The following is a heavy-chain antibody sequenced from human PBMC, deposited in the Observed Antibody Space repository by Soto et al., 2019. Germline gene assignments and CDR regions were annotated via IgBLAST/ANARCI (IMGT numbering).Heavy chain of an antibody. CDR2: IKQDGSEK. J-gene: IGHJ5*02. Sequence: GGSLRISCAASGFTFTNYWMTWVRQAPGKGLEWVANIKQDGSEKYYVDSVKGRFTISRDNAKNSLLLLMNSLRAEDTAVYYCARVLRITGTTAFDPWGQGTLVTVPS. V-gene: IGHV3-7*03. CDR1: GFTFTNYW. CDR3: ARVLRITGTTAFDP. D-gene: IGHD1-7*01.